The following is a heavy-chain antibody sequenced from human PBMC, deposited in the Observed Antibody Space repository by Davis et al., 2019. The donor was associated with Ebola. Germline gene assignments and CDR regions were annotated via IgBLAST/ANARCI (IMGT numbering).Heavy chain of an antibody. D-gene: IGHD3-16*01. CDR2: IYYSGTT. CDR1: GDSLSDYY. Sequence: SETLSLTCTVSGDSLSDYYYNWIRQPPGRGLEWIANIYYSGTTNVDPSLKSRVTISGDMSENQVSVRLRVNSVTTADTAIYYCATTPRYSDYGAYFDSWGQGTPVTVSS. J-gene: IGHJ4*02. V-gene: IGHV4-59*01. CDR3: ATTPRYSDYGAYFDS.